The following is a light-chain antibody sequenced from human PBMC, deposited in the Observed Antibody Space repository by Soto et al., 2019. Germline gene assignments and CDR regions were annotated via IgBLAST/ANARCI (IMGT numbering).Light chain of an antibody. V-gene: IGKV1-5*03. Sequence: DIQMTQSPSTLSASVGDRVTITCRANQRIYTWLAWYQHKPGKAPKFLIYMASSLENGVPSRFSGSGSGTEFTLTISSLQPDDFATYVCQQYVKYPVTFGQGTKVEIK. CDR2: MAS. J-gene: IGKJ1*01. CDR1: QRIYTW. CDR3: QQYVKYPVT.